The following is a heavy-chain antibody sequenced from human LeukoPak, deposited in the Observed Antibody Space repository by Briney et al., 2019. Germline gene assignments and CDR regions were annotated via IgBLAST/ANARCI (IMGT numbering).Heavy chain of an antibody. V-gene: IGHV3-30*18. Sequence: GGSLRLSCAASGFTFSSFGMHWVRQASGKGLEGVAAIAYDGSTEEYADSVKGRFTISRDNSRNTLSLQMNSLTEEDTAIFHCVKPTYYETSAGSRGGFELWGQGTLVTVSS. CDR3: VKPTYYETSAGSRGGFEL. CDR1: GFTFSSFG. J-gene: IGHJ4*02. CDR2: IAYDGSTE. D-gene: IGHD3-9*01.